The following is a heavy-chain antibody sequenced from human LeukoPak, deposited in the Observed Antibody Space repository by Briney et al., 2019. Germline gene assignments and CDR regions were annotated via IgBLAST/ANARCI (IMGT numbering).Heavy chain of an antibody. D-gene: IGHD3-22*01. CDR2: IIPILGIA. J-gene: IGHJ3*02. CDR3: AREKYYYDSSGYGDAFDI. CDR1: GGTFSSYT. Sequence: SVKVSCKASGGTFSSYTISWVREAPGQGLEWMGRIIPILGIANYAQKFQGRVTITADKSTSTAYMELSSLRSEDTAVYYCAREKYYYDSSGYGDAFDIWGQGTMVTVSS. V-gene: IGHV1-69*04.